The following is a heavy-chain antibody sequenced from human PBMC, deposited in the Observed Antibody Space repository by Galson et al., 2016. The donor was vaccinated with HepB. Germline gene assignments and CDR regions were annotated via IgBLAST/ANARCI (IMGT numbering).Heavy chain of an antibody. CDR1: GFTFRKYG. J-gene: IGHJ4*02. CDR3: ARDGPNYNYDF. V-gene: IGHV3-48*04. D-gene: IGHD5-24*01. Sequence: SLRLSCAASGFTFRKYGFNWVRLTPGKGLEWLSYIESYSKIIRYTESVRGRFTVSRDNAKNSVYLQFSGLRVEDTAIYYCARDGPNYNYDFCGQGTRVTVFS. CDR2: IESYSKII.